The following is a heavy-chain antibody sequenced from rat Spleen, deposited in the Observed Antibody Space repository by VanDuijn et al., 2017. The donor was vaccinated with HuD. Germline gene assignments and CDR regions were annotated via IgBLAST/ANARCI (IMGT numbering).Heavy chain of an antibody. D-gene: IGHD1-9*01. V-gene: IGHV5-29*01. CDR3: ARRHYGYTDYFDY. J-gene: IGHJ2*01. CDR1: GFSLTSYG. Sequence: VQLKESGPGLVQPSQTLSLTCTVSGFSLTSYGVSWVRQPPGKGLEWVATISYDGSSTYYRDSVKGRFTISRDNEKSTLSLQMDSLRSEDTATYYCARRHYGYTDYFDYWGQGVMVTVSS. CDR2: ISYDGSST.